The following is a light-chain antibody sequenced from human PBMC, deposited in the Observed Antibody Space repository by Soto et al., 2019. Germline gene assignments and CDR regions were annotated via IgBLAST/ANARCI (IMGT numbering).Light chain of an antibody. V-gene: IGLV2-14*01. J-gene: IGLJ1*01. CDR1: SSDVGGYNY. Sequence: SALTQCASVSGSPGQSITISCTGTSSDVGGYNYVSWYQQHPGKAPKLMIYEVSNRPSGVSNRFSGSKSGNTASLTISGLQAEDEADYYCSSYTSSSTYVFGTGTKVTVL. CDR2: EVS. CDR3: SSYTSSSTYV.